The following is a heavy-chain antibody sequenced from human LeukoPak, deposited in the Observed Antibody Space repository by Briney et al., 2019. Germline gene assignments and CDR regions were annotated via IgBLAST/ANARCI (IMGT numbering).Heavy chain of an antibody. Sequence: GPSVKVSCKASGYTFTSYGISWVRQAPGQGLEWMRWISAYNGNTNYAQKFQGRVTITADKSTSTAYMELSSLRSEDTAVYYCARVGPRGAVAGTEFLYYFDYWGQGTLVTVSS. CDR3: ARVGPRGAVAGTEFLYYFDY. CDR2: ISAYNGNT. J-gene: IGHJ4*02. CDR1: GYTFTSYG. D-gene: IGHD6-19*01. V-gene: IGHV1-18*01.